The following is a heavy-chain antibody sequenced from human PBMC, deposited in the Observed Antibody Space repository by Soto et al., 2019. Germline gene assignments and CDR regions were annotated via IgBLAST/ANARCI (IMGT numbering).Heavy chain of an antibody. J-gene: IGHJ4*02. V-gene: IGHV1-3*01. CDR1: GYTFSSHA. D-gene: IGHD2-15*01. CDR3: ARDRWPQVVYFDY. Sequence: QVQLVQSGAEVKKPGASVKVSCKASGYTFSSHATHWVRQAPGQRLEWMGWINGGNGDTKYSQKFQDRVTITRDTSASTAYMELSSLRSEDTAVYYCARDRWPQVVYFDYWGQGTLVTVSS. CDR2: INGGNGDT.